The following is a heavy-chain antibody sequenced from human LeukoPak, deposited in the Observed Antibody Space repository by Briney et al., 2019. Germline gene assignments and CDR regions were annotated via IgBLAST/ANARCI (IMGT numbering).Heavy chain of an antibody. J-gene: IGHJ3*02. CDR3: ARHAYYDFWSGYYRDDAFDI. CDR1: GGSIGSSSYY. Sequence: SETLSLTCTVSGGSIGSSSYYWGWIRQPPGKGLEWIGSIYYSGSTYYNPSLKSRVTISVDTSKNQFSLKLSSVTAADTAVYYCARHAYYDFWSGYYRDDAFDIWGQGTMVTVSS. CDR2: IYYSGST. D-gene: IGHD3-3*01. V-gene: IGHV4-39*01.